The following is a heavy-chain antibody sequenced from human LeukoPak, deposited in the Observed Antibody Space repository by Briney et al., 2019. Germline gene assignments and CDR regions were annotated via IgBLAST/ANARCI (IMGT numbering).Heavy chain of an antibody. J-gene: IGHJ4*02. CDR2: ISGSGGST. V-gene: IGHV3-23*01. CDR1: GFTFSSYA. D-gene: IGHD4-23*01. Sequence: GGSLRLSCAASGFTFSSYAMSWVRQAPGKGLEWVSAISGSGGSTYYADSVKGRFTISRDNAKNSLYLQMNSLRAEDTAVYYCARERNYGGTYFDYWGQGTLVTVSS. CDR3: ARERNYGGTYFDY.